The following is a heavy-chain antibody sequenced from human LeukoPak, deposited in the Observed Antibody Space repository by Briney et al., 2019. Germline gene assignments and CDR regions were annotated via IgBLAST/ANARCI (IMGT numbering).Heavy chain of an antibody. CDR3: ARGVVVLPSYQLPRRGFFDY. V-gene: IGHV4-34*01. Sequence: SETLPLTCAVYGGSFSGYYWSWIRQPPGKGLEWIGEINHSGSTNYNPSLKSRVTISVDTSKNQFSLKLSSVTAADTAVYYCARGVVVLPSYQLPRRGFFDYWGQGSLVTVSS. D-gene: IGHD2-2*01. J-gene: IGHJ4*02. CDR1: GGSFSGYY. CDR2: INHSGST.